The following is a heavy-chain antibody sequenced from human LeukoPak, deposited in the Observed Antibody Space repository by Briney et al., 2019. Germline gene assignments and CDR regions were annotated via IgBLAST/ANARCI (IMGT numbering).Heavy chain of an antibody. CDR1: GFTFSDYY. V-gene: IGHV3-11*04. CDR2: ISSSGSTI. D-gene: IGHD3-22*01. J-gene: IGHJ4*02. Sequence: GSLRLSCAASGFTFSDYYMSWIRQAPGKGLEWVSYISSSGSTIYYADSVKGRFTISSENARNALYLQMNSLRAEDTAVYYCAREGSSGRGPYWGQGTLVTVSS. CDR3: AREGSSGRGPY.